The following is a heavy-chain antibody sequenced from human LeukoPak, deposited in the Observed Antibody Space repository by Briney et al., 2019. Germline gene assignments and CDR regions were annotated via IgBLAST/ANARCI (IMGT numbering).Heavy chain of an antibody. CDR2: ISSSSSYI. Sequence: GGSLRLSCAASGFTFSSYSMNWVRQAPGKGLEWVSSISSSSSYIYYADSVKGRFTISRDNAKNSLYLQMNSLRAEDTAVYYCAREGRSWYYDFWSGPRDFDYWGQGTLVTVSS. V-gene: IGHV3-21*01. D-gene: IGHD3-3*01. CDR3: AREGRSWYYDFWSGPRDFDY. CDR1: GFTFSSYS. J-gene: IGHJ4*02.